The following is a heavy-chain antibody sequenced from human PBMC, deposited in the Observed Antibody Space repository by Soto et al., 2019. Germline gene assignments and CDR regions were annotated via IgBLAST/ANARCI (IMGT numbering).Heavy chain of an antibody. Sequence: QVQLQESGPGLVKPSETLSLTCTVSGGSISSYYWSWIRQPPGKGLAWIGYIYYSGSTNYNPSLKSRVTISVDTSNNQFSLKLSSVTAADTAVYYCARGGRGYQLLWRWFDPWGQGTLVTVSS. CDR3: ARGGRGYQLLWRWFDP. CDR1: GGSISSYY. CDR2: IYYSGST. J-gene: IGHJ5*02. D-gene: IGHD2-2*01. V-gene: IGHV4-59*01.